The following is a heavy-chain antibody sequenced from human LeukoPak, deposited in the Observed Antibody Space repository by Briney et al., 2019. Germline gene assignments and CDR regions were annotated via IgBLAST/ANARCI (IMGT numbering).Heavy chain of an antibody. CDR2: INSDGTTT. Sequence: GGSLRLSCEVSGFTVKSYWMHWVRQGPGKGLVWVSHINSDGTTTSYADSVKGRFTISRDNAKNTLYLEMNNLRAEDTAVYYCARSYNYRFDYWGQGTLVIVSS. J-gene: IGHJ4*02. D-gene: IGHD5-24*01. CDR1: GFTVKSYW. CDR3: ARSYNYRFDY. V-gene: IGHV3-74*01.